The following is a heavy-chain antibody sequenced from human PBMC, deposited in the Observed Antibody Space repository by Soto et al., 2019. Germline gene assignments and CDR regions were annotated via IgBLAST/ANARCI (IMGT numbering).Heavy chain of an antibody. J-gene: IGHJ4*02. CDR1: GFAFNNYG. CDR2: ISKSDYT. V-gene: IGHV3-21*01. D-gene: IGHD2-2*01. Sequence: GGSLRLSCTVSGFAFNNYGINWVRQAPGEGLEWVSSISKSDYTYYSDSVTGRFTISRDNAKNSVSLQMNTLRVEDTAVYYCAREDSIIIPAVSDFWGQGTLVTVSS. CDR3: AREDSIIIPAVSDF.